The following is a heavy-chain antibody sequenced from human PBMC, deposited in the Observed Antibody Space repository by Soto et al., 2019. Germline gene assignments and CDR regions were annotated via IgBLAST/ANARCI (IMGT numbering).Heavy chain of an antibody. Sequence: QVQLVQSGAEVKKPGSSVKVSCKASGGTFSSYAISWVRQAPGQGLEWMGGIIPIFGTANYAQKFQGRVTLAAVESTGTAYMALSSLRSEDTTVYYCAILDLGCSGGSGYREYYGMDVWGQGTTVTVSS. J-gene: IGHJ6*02. CDR1: GGTFSSYA. V-gene: IGHV1-69*12. CDR3: AILDLGCSGGSGYREYYGMDV. CDR2: IIPIFGTA. D-gene: IGHD2-15*01.